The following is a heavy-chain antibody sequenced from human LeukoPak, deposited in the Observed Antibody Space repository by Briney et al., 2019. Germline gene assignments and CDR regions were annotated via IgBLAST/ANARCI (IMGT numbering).Heavy chain of an antibody. CDR2: IKQDGSEK. V-gene: IGHV3-7*01. CDR1: GFTFSNAW. Sequence: GGSLRLSCAASGFTFSNAWMSWVRQAPGKGLEWVANIKQDGSEKYYVDSVKGRFTISRDNAKNSLYLQMNSLRAEDTAVYYCARVALGYCSSTSCLWIEWLSLYYFDYWGQGTLVTVSS. CDR3: ARVALGYCSSTSCLWIEWLSLYYFDY. D-gene: IGHD2-2*01. J-gene: IGHJ4*02.